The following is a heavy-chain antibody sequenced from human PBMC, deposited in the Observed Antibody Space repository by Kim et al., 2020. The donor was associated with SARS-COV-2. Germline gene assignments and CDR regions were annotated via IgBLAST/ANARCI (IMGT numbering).Heavy chain of an antibody. D-gene: IGHD7-27*01. Sequence: GGSLRLSCAASGFSFSTYWMTWVRQAPGKGLEWVANIKRDGSETYYVDSVKGRFTISRDNAKNSLFLQMNSLRVEDTAVYYCVKISPSLTGSDFWGQGTLVTVSS. V-gene: IGHV3-7*01. CDR2: IKRDGSET. J-gene: IGHJ4*02. CDR1: GFSFSTYW. CDR3: VKISPSLTGSDF.